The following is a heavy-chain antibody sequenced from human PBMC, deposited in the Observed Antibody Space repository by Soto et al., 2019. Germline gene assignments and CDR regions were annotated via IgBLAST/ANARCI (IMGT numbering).Heavy chain of an antibody. J-gene: IGHJ5*02. CDR2: IYYSGST. CDR1: GGSISSGGYY. Sequence: SETLSLTCTVSGGSISSGGYYWSWIRQRPGKGLEWIGYIYYSGSTYYNPSLKSRVTISVDTSKNQFSLKLSSVTAADTAVYYCARDYYDSSGEDNWFDPWGQGTLVTVSS. CDR3: ARDYYDSSGEDNWFDP. V-gene: IGHV4-31*03. D-gene: IGHD3-22*01.